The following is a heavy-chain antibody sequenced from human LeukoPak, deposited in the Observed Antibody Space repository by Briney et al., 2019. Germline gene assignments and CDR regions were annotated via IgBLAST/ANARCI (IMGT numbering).Heavy chain of an antibody. CDR1: GGSISSGGYY. J-gene: IGHJ4*02. D-gene: IGHD6-19*01. Sequence: SSETLSLTCTVSGGSISSGGYYWSWIRQPPGKGLEWIGYIYHSGSTYYNPSLKSRVTISVDKSKNQFSLKLSSLTAADTAVYYCARHAGADGMVVAGPPDSWGQGTLVTVSS. V-gene: IGHV4-30-2*01. CDR2: IYHSGST. CDR3: ARHAGADGMVVAGPPDS.